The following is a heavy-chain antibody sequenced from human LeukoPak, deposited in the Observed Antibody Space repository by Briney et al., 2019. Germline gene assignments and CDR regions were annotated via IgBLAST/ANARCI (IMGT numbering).Heavy chain of an antibody. J-gene: IGHJ4*02. CDR1: GYTFTSYD. V-gene: IGHV1-8*03. CDR3: ARSFLVCSSTSCYKSPSGY. Sequence: ASVKVSCKASGYTFTSYDINGVRQATGQGLEGMGWMNPNSGNTGYAQKFQGRVTITRNTSISTAYMELSSLRSEDTAVYYCARSFLVCSSTSCYKSPSGYWGQGTLVTVSS. D-gene: IGHD2-2*02. CDR2: MNPNSGNT.